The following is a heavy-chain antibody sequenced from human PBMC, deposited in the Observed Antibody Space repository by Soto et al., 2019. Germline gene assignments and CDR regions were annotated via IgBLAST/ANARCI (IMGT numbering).Heavy chain of an antibody. CDR2: ISAYNGNT. Sequence: QVQLVQSGAEVKKPGASVKVSCKASGYTFTRYGISWVRQAPGQGLEWMGWISAYNGNTNYAEKVQGRVTMTTDTTAGADYMELGRLRSDDTAVYYCARDRPSTDYDDSSGYDYEGYFDYWGQGTLGTVSS. V-gene: IGHV1-18*01. D-gene: IGHD3-22*01. CDR3: ARDRPSTDYDDSSGYDYEGYFDY. J-gene: IGHJ4*02. CDR1: GYTFTRYG.